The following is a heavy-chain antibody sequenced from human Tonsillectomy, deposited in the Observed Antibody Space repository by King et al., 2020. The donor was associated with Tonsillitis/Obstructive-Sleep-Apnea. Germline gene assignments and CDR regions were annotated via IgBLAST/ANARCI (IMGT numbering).Heavy chain of an antibody. V-gene: IGHV3-33*01. CDR3: ARELGGGYGSGDVTMAV. D-gene: IGHD3-10*01. J-gene: IGHJ6*02. Sequence: VQLVESGGGVVQPGRSLRLSCAASGFTFSSHGMHWVRQAPGKGLEWVAVIWYDGSNKYYADSVKGRFTISRDNSKNTLYLQMNSLRAEDTAVYYCARELGGGYGSGDVTMAVWGQGTRVTVPS. CDR1: GFTFSSHG. CDR2: IWYDGSNK.